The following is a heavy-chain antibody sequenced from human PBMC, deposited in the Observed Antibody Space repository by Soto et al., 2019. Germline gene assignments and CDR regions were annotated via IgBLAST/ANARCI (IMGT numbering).Heavy chain of an antibody. J-gene: IGHJ4*02. Sequence: GSLLLACPASGFTFGDYAMSWVRQAPGKGLEWVGFIRSKAYGGTTEYAASVKGRFTISRDDSKSIAYLQMNSLRAGDTAVYYCVRGVGWEQQCYFDRWGQGTLVTVYS. CDR2: IRSKAYGGTT. D-gene: IGHD1-26*01. CDR1: GFTFGDYA. CDR3: VRGVGWEQQCYFDR. V-gene: IGHV3-49*04.